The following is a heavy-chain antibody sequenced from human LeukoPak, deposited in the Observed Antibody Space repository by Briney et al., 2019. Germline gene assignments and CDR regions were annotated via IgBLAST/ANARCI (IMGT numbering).Heavy chain of an antibody. CDR2: INHSGRT. CDR1: GGSFSDYY. D-gene: IGHD3-10*01. J-gene: IGHJ4*02. V-gene: IGHV4-34*01. Sequence: PSETLSLTCVVYGGSFSDYYWTWIRQPPGKGLEWIGEINHSGRTNYNPSLKSRVITSLDTSKNQFSLKLSSATAADTAVYYCARGGRSEYYGSGSHDYWGQGTLVTVSS. CDR3: ARGGRSEYYGSGSHDY.